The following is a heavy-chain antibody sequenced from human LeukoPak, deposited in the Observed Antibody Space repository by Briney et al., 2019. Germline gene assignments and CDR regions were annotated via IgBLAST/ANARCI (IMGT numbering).Heavy chain of an antibody. CDR3: ARLHGGDWYSDY. Sequence: PGGSLRLSCAASGFTFSTCSMNWVRQAPGKGLEWVSYISSGSSRIEYADSVKGRFTISRDNSENSLYLQMNSLRDEDTAVYYCARLHGGDWYSDYWGQGTLVTVSS. V-gene: IGHV3-48*02. J-gene: IGHJ4*02. D-gene: IGHD6-19*01. CDR2: ISSGSSRI. CDR1: GFTFSTCS.